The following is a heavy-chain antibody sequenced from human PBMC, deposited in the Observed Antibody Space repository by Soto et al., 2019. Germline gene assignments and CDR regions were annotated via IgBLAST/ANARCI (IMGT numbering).Heavy chain of an antibody. D-gene: IGHD1-26*01. V-gene: IGHV5-51*01. Sequence: GESLKISCKGPGYSFTNYWVAWVRQMPGKGLEWMGVFYPGDSDTRYSPSFQGQVTISGDKSISTAYLQWSGLQASDTAMYYCARGSGSYAAGFDYWGPGTLVTVSS. CDR1: GYSFTNYW. CDR2: FYPGDSDT. CDR3: ARGSGSYAAGFDY. J-gene: IGHJ4*02.